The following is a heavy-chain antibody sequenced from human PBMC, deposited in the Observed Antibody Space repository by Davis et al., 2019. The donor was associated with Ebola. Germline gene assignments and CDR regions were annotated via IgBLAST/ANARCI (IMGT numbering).Heavy chain of an antibody. CDR1: GGSFSGYY. V-gene: IGHV4-34*01. CDR2: INHSGST. CDR3: ARNFNFWSGYSPRYYYYYGMDV. J-gene: IGHJ6*02. D-gene: IGHD3-3*01. Sequence: SETLSLTCAVYGGSFSGYYWSWIRQPPGKGLEWIGEINHSGSTNYNPSLKSRVTISVDTSKNQFSLKLSSVTAADTAVYYCARNFNFWSGYSPRYYYYYGMDVWGQGTTVTVSS.